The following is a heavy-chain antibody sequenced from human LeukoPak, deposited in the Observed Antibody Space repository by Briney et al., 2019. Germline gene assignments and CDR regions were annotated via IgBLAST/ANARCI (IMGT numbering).Heavy chain of an antibody. V-gene: IGHV3-21*01. Sequence: GGSLRLSCAASGFTFSSYSMNWVRQAPGKGLERVSSISSSSSYIYYADSVKGRFTISRDNAKNSLYLQMNSLRAEDTAVYYCARDEPGIAVAGSIDYWGQGTLVTVSS. CDR2: ISSSSSYI. CDR3: ARDEPGIAVAGSIDY. D-gene: IGHD6-19*01. CDR1: GFTFSSYS. J-gene: IGHJ4*02.